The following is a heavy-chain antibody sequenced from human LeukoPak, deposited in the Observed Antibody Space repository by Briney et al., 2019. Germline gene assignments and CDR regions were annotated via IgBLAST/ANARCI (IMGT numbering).Heavy chain of an antibody. CDR3: AKDGRSYSSGWPPSDY. D-gene: IGHD6-19*01. V-gene: IGHV3-30*18. J-gene: IGHJ4*02. CDR2: ISYDGSNK. CDR1: GFTFSSHG. Sequence: GGSLRLSCAASGFTFSSHGMHWVRQAPGKGLEWVAVISYDGSNKYYADSVKGRFTISRDNSKNTLYPQMNSLRAEDTAVYHCAKDGRSYSSGWPPSDYWGQGALVTVSS.